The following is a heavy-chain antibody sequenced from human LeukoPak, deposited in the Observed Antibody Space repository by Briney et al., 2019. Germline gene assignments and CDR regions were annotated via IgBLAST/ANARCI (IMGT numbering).Heavy chain of an antibody. CDR1: GFTFSSYA. V-gene: IGHV3-48*03. CDR3: AVDLWFGELFGPSSD. CDR2: ISRSGSTK. J-gene: IGHJ4*02. D-gene: IGHD3-10*01. Sequence: WGSLRLSCAASGFTFSSYAMNWVRQAPGKGLEWVSYISRSGSTKYYADSVKGRFTISRDNAKTSLYLQMNSLRAEDTAVYYCAVDLWFGELFGPSSDWGQGTLVTVSS.